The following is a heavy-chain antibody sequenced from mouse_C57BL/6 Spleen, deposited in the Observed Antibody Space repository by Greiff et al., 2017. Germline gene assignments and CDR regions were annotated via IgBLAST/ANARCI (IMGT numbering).Heavy chain of an antibody. D-gene: IGHD2-4*01. J-gene: IGHJ3*01. CDR2: IYPRDGST. CDR1: GYTFTSYD. CDR3: ARSRDYDVFAY. V-gene: IGHV1-85*01. Sequence: QVQLKQSGPELVKPGASVKLSCKASGYTFTSYDINWVKQRPGPGLEWIGWIYPRDGSTKYNEKFKGKATLTVDTSSSTAYMELHSLTSEDSAVYFCARSRDYDVFAYWGQGTLVTVSA.